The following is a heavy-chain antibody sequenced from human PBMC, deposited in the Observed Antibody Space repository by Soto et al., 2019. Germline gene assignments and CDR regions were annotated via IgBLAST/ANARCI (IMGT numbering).Heavy chain of an antibody. CDR3: ARVPPCSSTSCYRGVYGMDV. J-gene: IGHJ6*02. Sequence: ASVKVSCKASGYTFTSYDINWVRQATGQGLEWMGWTNPNSGNTGYARKFQGRVTMTRNTSISTAYMELSSLRSEDTAVYYCARVPPCSSTSCYRGVYGMDVWGQGTTVTVSS. V-gene: IGHV1-8*01. CDR2: TNPNSGNT. CDR1: GYTFTSYD. D-gene: IGHD2-2*01.